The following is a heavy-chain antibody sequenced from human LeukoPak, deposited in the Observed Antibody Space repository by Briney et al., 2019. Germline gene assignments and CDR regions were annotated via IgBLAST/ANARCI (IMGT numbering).Heavy chain of an antibody. CDR1: GFTFDDYA. CDR3: AREGQGLAGGAFDI. V-gene: IGHV3-9*01. Sequence: PGGSLRLSCAASGFTFDDYAMHWVRQAPGKGLEWVSGISWNSGSIGYADSVKGRFTISRDNAKNSLYLQMNSLRDEDTAVYYCAREGQGLAGGAFDIWGQGTMVTVSS. J-gene: IGHJ3*02. CDR2: ISWNSGSI. D-gene: IGHD6-19*01.